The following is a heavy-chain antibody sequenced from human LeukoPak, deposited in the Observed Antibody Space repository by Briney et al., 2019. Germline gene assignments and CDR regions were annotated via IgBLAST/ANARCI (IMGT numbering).Heavy chain of an antibody. CDR1: GDSVPNDFY. J-gene: IGHJ4*02. D-gene: IGHD3-16*01. V-gene: IGHV4-38-2*02. CDR2: FCLGRDT. CDR3: ARWASISRQPGGFFDH. Sequence: SETLSLTCTVSGDSVPNDFYWGWVRQPPGKELEWIGSFCLGRDTYYRPSLKSRVTISVDTSKNQFSLNLNSVTAGDTAVYYCARWASISRQPGGFFDHWGQGTLVTGS.